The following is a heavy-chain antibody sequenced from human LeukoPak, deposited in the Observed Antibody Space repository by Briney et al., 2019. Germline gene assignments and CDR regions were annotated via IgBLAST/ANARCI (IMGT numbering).Heavy chain of an antibody. CDR2: ISGSGGST. D-gene: IGHD5-18*01. J-gene: IGHJ4*02. Sequence: PGGFLRLSCAASGFTFSSYAMSWVRQAPGKGLERVSAISGSGGSTYYADSVKGRFTISRDNSKNTLYLQMNSLRAEDTAVYYCAEGRGYSYGALDYWGQGTLVTVSS. V-gene: IGHV3-23*01. CDR1: GFTFSSYA. CDR3: AEGRGYSYGALDY.